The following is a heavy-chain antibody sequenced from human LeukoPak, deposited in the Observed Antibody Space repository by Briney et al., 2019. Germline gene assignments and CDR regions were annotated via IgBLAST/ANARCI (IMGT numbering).Heavy chain of an antibody. V-gene: IGHV4-4*07. D-gene: IGHD2-15*01. J-gene: IGHJ4*02. CDR2: IYTSGST. CDR1: GGSISSYY. CDR3: ARDRCSGGSCYSDY. Sequence: SETLSLTCTVSGGSISSYYWSWIRQPAGKGLEWIGRIYTSGSTNYNPSLKSRVTMSVDTSKNQFSLKLSSVTAADTAVYYCARDRCSGGSCYSDYWGQGTLVTASS.